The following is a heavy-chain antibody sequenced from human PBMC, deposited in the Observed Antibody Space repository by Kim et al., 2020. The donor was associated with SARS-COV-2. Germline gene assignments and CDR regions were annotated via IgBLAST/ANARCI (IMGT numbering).Heavy chain of an antibody. Sequence: SETLSLTCTVSGGSISSGGYYWSWIRQHPGKGLEWIGYIYYSGSTYYNPSLKSRVTISVDTSKNQFSLKLSSVTAADTAVYYCVSDYGGNFDYWGQGTLVTVSS. J-gene: IGHJ4*02. CDR3: VSDYGGNFDY. CDR2: IYYSGST. V-gene: IGHV4-31*03. D-gene: IGHD4-17*01. CDR1: GGSISSGGYY.